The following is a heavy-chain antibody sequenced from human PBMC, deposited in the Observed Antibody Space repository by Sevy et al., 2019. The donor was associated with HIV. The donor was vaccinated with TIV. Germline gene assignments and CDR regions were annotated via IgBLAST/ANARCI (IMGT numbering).Heavy chain of an antibody. V-gene: IGHV3-48*02. CDR1: GFTFSTYD. J-gene: IGHJ4*02. D-gene: IGHD1-7*01. Sequence: GGYLRLSCAASGFTFSTYDMNWVRQAPGKGLEWVSFIRSSSRDIFYADSVKGRFTISRDNAKNSLYLQMNSLRDEDTAVYYSASRRGSTGTTFDYWGQGTLVTVSS. CDR2: IRSSSRDI. CDR3: ASRRGSTGTTFDY.